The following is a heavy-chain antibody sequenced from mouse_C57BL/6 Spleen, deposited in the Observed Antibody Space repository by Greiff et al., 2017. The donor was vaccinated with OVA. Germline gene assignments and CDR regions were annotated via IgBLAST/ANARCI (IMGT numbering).Heavy chain of an antibody. Sequence: EVQLQQSGPELVKPGASVKISCKASGYTFTDYYMNWVKQSHGKSLEWIGDINPNNGGTSYNQKFKGKATLTVDKSSSTAYMELRSLTSEDSAVYYCAKGNLLGAMDYWGQGTSVTVSS. CDR2: INPNNGGT. V-gene: IGHV1-26*01. J-gene: IGHJ4*01. CDR1: GYTFTDYY. D-gene: IGHD1-1*01. CDR3: AKGNLLGAMDY.